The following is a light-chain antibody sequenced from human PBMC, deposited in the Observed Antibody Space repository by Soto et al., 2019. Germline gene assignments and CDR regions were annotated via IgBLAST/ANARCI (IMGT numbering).Light chain of an antibody. J-gene: IGKJ2*01. V-gene: IGKV1-39*01. Sequence: DIQMTQSPSSLSASVEDRVTILCRAGRSIAGYLIWYQQRLGEAPKLLIYSASSLQSGVPSRFSGSGSGTDFTLTISSLQPEDFATYYCQQSYSTPQTFGQGTKLEIK. CDR1: RSIAGY. CDR2: SAS. CDR3: QQSYSTPQT.